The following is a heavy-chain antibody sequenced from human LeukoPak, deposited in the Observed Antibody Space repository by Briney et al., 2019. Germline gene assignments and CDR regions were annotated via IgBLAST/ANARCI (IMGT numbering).Heavy chain of an antibody. CDR1: GDSVSSNSAA. J-gene: IGHJ6*02. CDR2: TYYRSKWYN. D-gene: IGHD3-10*01. CDR3: ARDSALYGSGSYYTGYYYYYYGMDV. Sequence: SQTLSLTCAISGDSVSSNSAAWNWIRQSPSRGLEWLGRTYYRSKWYNDYGVSVKSRITINPDTSKNQFSLQLNSVTPEDTAVYYCARDSALYGSGSYYTGYYYYYYGMDVWGQGTTVTVSS. V-gene: IGHV6-1*01.